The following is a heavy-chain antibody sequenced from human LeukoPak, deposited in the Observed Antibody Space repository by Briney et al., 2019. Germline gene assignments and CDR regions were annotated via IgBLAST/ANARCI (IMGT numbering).Heavy chain of an antibody. CDR1: GFTFGNYG. CDR2: ISGSGGST. CDR3: AKDQGYGSGSYYPELDS. Sequence: GGSLRLSCGASGFTFGNYGMSWVRQAPGKGLEWDSAISGSGGSTYYADSVKGRCSISRDDSKSTLYLQLHSLRAEDTAIYYCAKDQGYGSGSYYPELDSWGQGTLVAVSS. V-gene: IGHV3-23*01. J-gene: IGHJ4*02. D-gene: IGHD3-10*01.